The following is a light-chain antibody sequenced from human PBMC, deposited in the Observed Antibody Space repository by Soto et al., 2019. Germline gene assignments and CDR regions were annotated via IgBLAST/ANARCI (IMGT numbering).Light chain of an antibody. Sequence: QSVLTQPPSASGTPGQRVTISCSGISSNIASSSVNWYQQLPGTAPKLLIYNNNQWPSGVPDRFSGSKSGTSASLAISGLQSEDEADYYCAAWDVTLNGFVFGTGTKVTVL. V-gene: IGLV1-44*01. CDR2: NNN. J-gene: IGLJ1*01. CDR1: SSNIASSS. CDR3: AAWDVTLNGFV.